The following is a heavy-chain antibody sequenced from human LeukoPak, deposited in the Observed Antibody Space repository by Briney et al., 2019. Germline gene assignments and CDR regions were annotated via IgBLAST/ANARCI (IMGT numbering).Heavy chain of an antibody. CDR3: ARGDRNLAFGI. J-gene: IGHJ3*02. D-gene: IGHD1-1*01. CDR1: GGSISSGGYS. CDR2: IYHSGST. V-gene: IGHV4-30-2*01. Sequence: SETLSLTCAVSGGSISSGGYSWSWIRQPPGKGLEWIGYIYHSGSTYYNPSLKSRVTISVDRSKNQFSLKLSSVTAADTAVYYCARGDRNLAFGIWGQGTMVTVSS.